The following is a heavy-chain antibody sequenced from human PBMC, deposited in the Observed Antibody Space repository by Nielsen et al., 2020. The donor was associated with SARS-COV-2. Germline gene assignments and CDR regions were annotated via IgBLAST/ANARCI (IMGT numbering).Heavy chain of an antibody. J-gene: IGHJ4*02. CDR1: GFTFDDYA. CDR3: ARDLKGYSYGYDY. V-gene: IGHV3-9*01. CDR2: ISWNSGSI. Sequence: SLKISCAASGFTFDDYAMHWVRQAPGKGLEWVSGISWNSGSIGYADSVKGRFTISRDNAKNSLYLQMNSLRAEDTAVYYCARDLKGYSYGYDYWGQGTLVTVSS. D-gene: IGHD5-18*01.